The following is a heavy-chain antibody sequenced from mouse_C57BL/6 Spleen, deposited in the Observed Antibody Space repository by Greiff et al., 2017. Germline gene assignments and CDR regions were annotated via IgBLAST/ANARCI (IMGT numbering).Heavy chain of an antibody. Sequence: VKLQQPGAELVRPGSSVKLSCKASGYTFTSYWMHWVKQRPIQGLEWIGNIYPSDSETHYNQKFKDKATLTVDKSSSTAYMQLSSLTSEDSAVYYCARSYYSPYYAMDYWGQGTSVTVSS. V-gene: IGHV1-52*01. D-gene: IGHD2-12*01. CDR2: IYPSDSET. CDR3: ARSYYSPYYAMDY. J-gene: IGHJ4*01. CDR1: GYTFTSYW.